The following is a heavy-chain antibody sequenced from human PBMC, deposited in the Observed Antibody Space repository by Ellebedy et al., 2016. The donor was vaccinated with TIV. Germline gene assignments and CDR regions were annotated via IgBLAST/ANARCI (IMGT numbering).Heavy chain of an antibody. CDR1: GYTFTSYG. Sequence: AASVKVSCKASGYTFTSYGISWVRQAPGQGLEWMGGIIPIFGTANYAQKFQGRVTTTADKSTSTAYMELSSLRSEDAAVYYCARKLAVAGKKVDYWGQGTLVTVSS. J-gene: IGHJ4*02. CDR3: ARKLAVAGKKVDY. D-gene: IGHD6-19*01. CDR2: IIPIFGTA. V-gene: IGHV1-69*06.